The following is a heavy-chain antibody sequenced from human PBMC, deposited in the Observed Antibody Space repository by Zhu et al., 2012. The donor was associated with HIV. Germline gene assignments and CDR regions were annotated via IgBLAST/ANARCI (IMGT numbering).Heavy chain of an antibody. D-gene: IGHD6-25*01. CDR1: GGSVSPHNYY. J-gene: IGHJ4*01. Sequence: QVQLQESGPGLVKPSETLSLTCTVSGGSVSPHNYYWSWIQQPPGRGLEWIGYNYYSGSANYNPSLKSRVTISIDTSRNQFALRLNSVTAADTAVYYCARVPPRLAAAEYFFDSWAEEPWSRLL. CDR2: NYYSGSA. CDR3: ARVPPRLAAAEYFFDS. V-gene: IGHV4-61*01.